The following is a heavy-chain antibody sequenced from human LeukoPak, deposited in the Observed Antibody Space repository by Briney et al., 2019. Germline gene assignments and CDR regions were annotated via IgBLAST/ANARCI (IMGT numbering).Heavy chain of an antibody. J-gene: IGHJ6*03. D-gene: IGHD2-2*01. CDR2: INHSGST. CDR3: ARDRRGYCSSTSCYDYYYYYMDV. V-gene: IGHV4-39*07. CDR1: GGSISSSSYY. Sequence: SETLSLTCTVSGGSISSSSYYWGWIRQPPGKGLEWIGEINHSGSTNYNPSLKSRVTMSVDTSKNQFSLKLSSVTAADTAVYYCARDRRGYCSSTSCYDYYYYYMDVWGKGTTVTISS.